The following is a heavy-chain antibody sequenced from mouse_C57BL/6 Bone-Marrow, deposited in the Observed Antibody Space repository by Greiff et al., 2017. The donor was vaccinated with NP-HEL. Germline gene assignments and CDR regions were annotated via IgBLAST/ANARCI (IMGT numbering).Heavy chain of an antibody. V-gene: IGHV3-6*01. CDR1: GYSITSGYY. D-gene: IGHD2-5*01. CDR3: ARGGSYYSTFAY. Sequence: EVQLQESGPGLVKPSQSLSLTCSVTGYSITSGYYWNWIRQFPGNKLEWMGYISYDGSNNYNPSLKNRISITRDTSKNQFFLKLNSVTTEDTATYYCARGGSYYSTFAYWGQGTLVTVSA. J-gene: IGHJ3*01. CDR2: ISYDGSN.